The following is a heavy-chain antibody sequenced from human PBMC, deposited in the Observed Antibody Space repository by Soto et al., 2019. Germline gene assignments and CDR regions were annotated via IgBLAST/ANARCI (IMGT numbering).Heavy chain of an antibody. Sequence: HPGGSLRLSCAASGFTFSSYGMHWVRQAPGKGLEWVAVISYDGSNKYYADSVKGRFTISRDNSKNTLYLQMNSLRAEDTAVYYCAKAATQWLATLFAYWGQGTLVTVSS. J-gene: IGHJ4*02. CDR2: ISYDGSNK. CDR3: AKAATQWLATLFAY. CDR1: GFTFSSYG. V-gene: IGHV3-30*18. D-gene: IGHD6-19*01.